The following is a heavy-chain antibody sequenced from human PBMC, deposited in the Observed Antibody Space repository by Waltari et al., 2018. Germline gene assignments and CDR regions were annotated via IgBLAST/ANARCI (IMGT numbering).Heavy chain of an antibody. J-gene: IGHJ2*01. D-gene: IGHD2-21*01. CDR2: IKQDGSET. Sequence: EVQLVESGGGLVQPGGSLRLSCAASGFTFSSYWMSWVRQAPGKGLEGVANIKQDGSETYYVDSVKGRFTISRDNAKNSLYLQMNSLRAEDTAVYYCASNKNSPWYFDLWGRGTLVTVSS. V-gene: IGHV3-7*01. CDR1: GFTFSSYW. CDR3: ASNKNSPWYFDL.